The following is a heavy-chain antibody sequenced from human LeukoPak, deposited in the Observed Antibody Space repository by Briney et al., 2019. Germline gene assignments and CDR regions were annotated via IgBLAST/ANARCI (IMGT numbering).Heavy chain of an antibody. CDR2: IYYSGTT. V-gene: IGHV4-59*11. Sequence: SETLSLTCTVSGGSISSHYWSWIRQSPGKGLEWVGYIYYSGTTNYNPSLKGRVTISVDTSKNQFSLKLSSVTAADTAVYYCARGVYIAAAQYGYWGQGTLVTVSS. J-gene: IGHJ4*02. CDR1: GGSISSHY. CDR3: ARGVYIAAAQYGY. D-gene: IGHD6-13*01.